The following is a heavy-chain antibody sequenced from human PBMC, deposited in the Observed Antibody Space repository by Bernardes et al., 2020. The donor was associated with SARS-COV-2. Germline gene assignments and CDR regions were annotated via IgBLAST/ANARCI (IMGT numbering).Heavy chain of an antibody. Sequence: GGSLRLSCAAAGFTFRTSVMRWVRQAPGPGLEWVSTISGASGTYYADSVKGRFTISRDNSKNTVYLQMNNLRAEDTAIYYCAKGSGYRFDYWGQGTLVTVSS. CDR1: GFTFRTSV. V-gene: IGHV3-23*01. CDR2: ISGASGT. D-gene: IGHD5-12*01. J-gene: IGHJ4*02. CDR3: AKGSGYRFDY.